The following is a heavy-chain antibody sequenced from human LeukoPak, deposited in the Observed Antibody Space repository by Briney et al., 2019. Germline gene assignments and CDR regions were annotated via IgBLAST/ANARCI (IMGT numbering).Heavy chain of an antibody. CDR2: IYPGDSDT. CDR1: GYSFTSYW. Sequence: GESLKISCEGSGYSFTSYWIGWVRQMPGKGLEWMGIIYPGDSDTRYSPSFQGQVTISADKSISTAYLQWSSLKASDTAMYYCPRLTGGYSSGWSGGEYWGQGTLVTVSS. J-gene: IGHJ4*02. CDR3: PRLTGGYSSGWSGGEY. V-gene: IGHV5-51*01. D-gene: IGHD6-19*01.